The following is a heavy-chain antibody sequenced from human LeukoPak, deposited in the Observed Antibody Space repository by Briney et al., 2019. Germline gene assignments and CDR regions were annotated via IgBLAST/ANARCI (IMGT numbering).Heavy chain of an antibody. CDR2: IRYDGSNK. J-gene: IGHJ4*02. CDR1: GFTFSSYG. Sequence: GGSLRLSCAASGFTFSSYGMHWVRQAPGKGLEWVAFIRYDGSNKDYADSVKGRFTISRDNSKNTLYLQMNSLRAEDTAVYYCAKDGYNYSDYWGQGTLVTVSS. D-gene: IGHD5-24*01. V-gene: IGHV3-30*02. CDR3: AKDGYNYSDY.